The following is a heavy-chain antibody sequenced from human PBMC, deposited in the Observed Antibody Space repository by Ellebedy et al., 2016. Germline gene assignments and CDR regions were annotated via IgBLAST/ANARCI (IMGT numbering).Heavy chain of an antibody. Sequence: GGSLRLSCVASGFTFSSYAMSWVRQAPGKGLEWVSSISSSSGYIYYADSVKGRFTISRDNAENSLYLQMNSLTAEDTAVYYCARLKLGIDFWGQGALVTVFS. CDR3: ARLKLGIDF. CDR1: GFTFSSYA. V-gene: IGHV3-21*01. D-gene: IGHD1-26*01. J-gene: IGHJ4*02. CDR2: ISSSSGYI.